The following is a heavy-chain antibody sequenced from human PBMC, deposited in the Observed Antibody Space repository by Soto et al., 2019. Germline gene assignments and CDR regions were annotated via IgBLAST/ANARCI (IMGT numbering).Heavy chain of an antibody. CDR3: AIWAPEIVVVPAATDTYYYYGMDV. CDR1: GGSFSGYY. D-gene: IGHD2-2*01. Sequence: SETLSLTCAVYGGSFSGYYWSWIRQPPGKGLEWIGEINHSGSTNYNPSLKSRVTISVDTSKNQFSLKLSSVTAADTAVYYCAIWAPEIVVVPAATDTYYYYGMDVWGQGTTVTVSS. CDR2: INHSGST. J-gene: IGHJ6*02. V-gene: IGHV4-34*01.